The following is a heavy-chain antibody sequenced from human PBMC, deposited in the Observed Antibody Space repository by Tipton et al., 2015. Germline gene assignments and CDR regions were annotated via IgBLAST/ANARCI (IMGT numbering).Heavy chain of an antibody. D-gene: IGHD6-19*01. CDR1: GFTFGDYF. V-gene: IGHV3-11*06. Sequence: SLRLSCGASGFTFGDYFMSRFRQAPGKGLEWVSSISTGSRYIYYADSVKGRFTISRDNSNNTLYLQMNSLRADDTSVYYCAKTEQWLDLPDYYGMDVWGQGTTVTVSS. CDR2: ISTGSRYI. CDR3: AKTEQWLDLPDYYGMDV. J-gene: IGHJ6*02.